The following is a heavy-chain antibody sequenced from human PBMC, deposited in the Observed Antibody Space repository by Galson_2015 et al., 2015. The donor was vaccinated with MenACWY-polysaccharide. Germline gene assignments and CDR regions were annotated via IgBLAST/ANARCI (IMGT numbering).Heavy chain of an antibody. Sequence: SVKVSCKASGYTFTGYYMHWVRQAPGQGLEWMGWINPNSGGTNYAQKFQGRVTMTRDTSISTVYMELSRLRSDDTAVYYCARWEAYCGGDCSAEADAFDIWGQGTMVTVSS. CDR2: INPNSGGT. J-gene: IGHJ3*02. V-gene: IGHV1-2*02. CDR1: GYTFTGYY. D-gene: IGHD2-21*02. CDR3: ARWEAYCGGDCSAEADAFDI.